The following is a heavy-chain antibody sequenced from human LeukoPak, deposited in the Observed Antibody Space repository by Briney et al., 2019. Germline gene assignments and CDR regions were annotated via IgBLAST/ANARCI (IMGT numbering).Heavy chain of an antibody. J-gene: IGHJ4*02. CDR3: ARGRLYLDY. CDR2: IYYSGST. CDR1: GDSISRYY. D-gene: IGHD3-16*01. V-gene: IGHV4-4*07. Sequence: SSETLSLTCTVSGDSISRYYWSWIRQPAGKGLEWIGRIYYSGSTNYNPSLKSRVTISVDTSKNQFSLKLSSVTAADTAVYYCARGRLYLDYWGQGTLVTVSS.